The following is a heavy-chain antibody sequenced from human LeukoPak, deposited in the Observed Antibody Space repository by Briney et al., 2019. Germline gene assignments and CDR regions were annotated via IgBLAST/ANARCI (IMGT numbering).Heavy chain of an antibody. J-gene: IGHJ4*02. V-gene: IGHV3-21*01. CDR2: ISSSSSYI. CDR1: GFTFSSYS. CDR3: ARDLSAYYDSSGYWFLFDY. Sequence: NPGGSLRLSCAASGFTFSSYSMNWVRQAPGKGLEWVSSISSSSSYIYYADSVKGRFTISRDNAKNSLYLQMNSLRAEDTAVYYRARDLSAYYDSSGYWFLFDYWGQGTLVTVSS. D-gene: IGHD3-22*01.